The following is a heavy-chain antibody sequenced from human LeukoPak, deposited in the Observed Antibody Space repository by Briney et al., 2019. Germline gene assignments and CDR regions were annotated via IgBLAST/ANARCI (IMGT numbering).Heavy chain of an antibody. CDR2: MNPNSGNT. CDR3: ARGRWVGEAGSYFYYFDY. V-gene: IGHV1-8*01. CDR1: GYTFTSYD. J-gene: IGHJ4*02. D-gene: IGHD4-23*01. Sequence: GASVKVSCKASGYTFTSYDINWVRQATGQGLEWMGWMNPNSGNTGYAQKFQGRVTMTRNTSISTAYMELSSLRSEDTAVYYCARGRWVGEAGSYFYYFDYWGQGTLVTVSS.